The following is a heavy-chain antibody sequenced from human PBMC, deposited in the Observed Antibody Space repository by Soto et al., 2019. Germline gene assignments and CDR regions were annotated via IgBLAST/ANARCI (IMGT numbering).Heavy chain of an antibody. CDR3: AKARALRYFDYLSSYYFDS. V-gene: IGHV3-23*01. CDR1: GFSFNNYA. J-gene: IGHJ4*02. Sequence: GGSLRLSCAASGFSFNNYAMNWVRQAPGKGLEWVSTITSSRATTYYVDSVKGRFTISRDNSNNTLFLHMNSLRAKDTAVYYCAKARALRYFDYLSSYYFDSWGPGALVTVSS. CDR2: ITSSRATT. D-gene: IGHD3-9*01.